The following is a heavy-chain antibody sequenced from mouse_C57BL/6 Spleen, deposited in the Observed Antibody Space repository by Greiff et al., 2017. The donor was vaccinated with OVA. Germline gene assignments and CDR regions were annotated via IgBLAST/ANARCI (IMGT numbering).Heavy chain of an antibody. D-gene: IGHD1-1*01. V-gene: IGHV7-3*01. CDR2: IRNKANGYTT. J-gene: IGHJ1*03. CDR3: ASFYYCSGYWYFDV. Sequence: EVHLVESGGGLVQPGGSPSLSCAASGFTFTDYYMSWVRQPPGKALEWLGFIRNKANGYTTEYSSSVKGRFTISRDNSQSILYLQMNALRAEDSATYDCASFYYCSGYWYFDVWGTGTTVTVSS. CDR1: GFTFTDYY.